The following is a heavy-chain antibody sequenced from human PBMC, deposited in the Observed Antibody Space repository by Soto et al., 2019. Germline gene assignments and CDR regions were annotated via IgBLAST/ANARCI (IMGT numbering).Heavy chain of an antibody. J-gene: IGHJ4*02. D-gene: IGHD6-19*01. V-gene: IGHV3-15*01. Sequence: EGQLEQSGGGLVRSGGSLRLSCVASGFSFSNAWMTWVRQAPGKGLEWVGRVKSRPDGGTTDYASPVKGRFTITRDDSTSTAYLQMYSLKGEDTAVYYCTTVFLLPRGLGSSVFWGQGALVTVSS. CDR1: GFSFSNAW. CDR2: VKSRPDGGTT. CDR3: TTVFLLPRGLGSSVF.